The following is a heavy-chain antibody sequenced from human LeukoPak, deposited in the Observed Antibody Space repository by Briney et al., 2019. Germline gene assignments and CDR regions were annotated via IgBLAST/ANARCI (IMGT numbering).Heavy chain of an antibody. D-gene: IGHD1-26*01. CDR1: GFTFSDYY. V-gene: IGHV3-11*01. J-gene: IGHJ4*02. CDR3: XXDLMGIVYRGAFYY. Sequence: PGGSLRLSCAASGFTFSDYYMSWIRQAPGKGLEWVSYISSSGSTIYYADSVKGRFTISRDNAKNTQYLQMNSLRAEDTAVYYXXXDLMGIVYRGAFYYWGQRTLVTVSS. CDR2: ISSSGSTI.